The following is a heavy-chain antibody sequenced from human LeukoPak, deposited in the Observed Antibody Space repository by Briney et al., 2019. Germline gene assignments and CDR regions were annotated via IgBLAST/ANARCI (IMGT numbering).Heavy chain of an antibody. CDR3: ARGFRISKYFDY. J-gene: IGHJ4*02. D-gene: IGHD2-15*01. V-gene: IGHV4-34*01. Sequence: SETLSLTCAVYGGSFSGYYWSWIRQPPGKGLEWIGEINHSGSTNYNPSLKSRVTISVDMSKNQFSLKLSSVTAADTAVYYCARGFRISKYFDYWGQGTLVTVSS. CDR2: INHSGST. CDR1: GGSFSGYY.